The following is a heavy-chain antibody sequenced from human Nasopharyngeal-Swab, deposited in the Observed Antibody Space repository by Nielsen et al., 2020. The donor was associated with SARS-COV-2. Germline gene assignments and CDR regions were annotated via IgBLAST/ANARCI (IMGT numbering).Heavy chain of an antibody. J-gene: IGHJ5*02. V-gene: IGHV1-18*04. CDR2: ISAYNGNT. CDR3: ARVPWDVVPAATFDP. Sequence: ASVKVSCKASGYTFTSYGISWVRQAPGQGLEWMGWISAYNGNTNYAQKLQGRVTMTTDTSTSTAYMELRSLRSDDTAVYYCARVPWDVVPAATFDPWGQGTLVTVSS. D-gene: IGHD2-2*01. CDR1: GYTFTSYG.